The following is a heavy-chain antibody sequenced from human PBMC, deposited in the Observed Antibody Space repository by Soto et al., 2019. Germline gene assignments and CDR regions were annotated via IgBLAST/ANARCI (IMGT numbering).Heavy chain of an antibody. CDR3: ARSYYDSSGYYYFFY. CDR1: GGSISSYY. J-gene: IGHJ4*02. Sequence: SETLSLTCTVSGGSISSYYWSWIRQPPGKGLEWIGYIYYSGGTNYNPSLKSRVTISVDTSKNQFSLKLSSVTAADTAVYYCARSYYDSSGYYYFFYWGQGTLVTVSS. CDR2: IYYSGGT. V-gene: IGHV4-59*01. D-gene: IGHD3-22*01.